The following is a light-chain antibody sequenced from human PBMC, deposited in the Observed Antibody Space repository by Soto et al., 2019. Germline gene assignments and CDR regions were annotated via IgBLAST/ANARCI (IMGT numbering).Light chain of an antibody. CDR1: QSVSSSY. CDR3: QQYGSSSIFT. J-gene: IGKJ3*01. V-gene: IGKV3-20*01. CDR2: GAS. Sequence: EIVLTQSPGTLSLSPGERATLSCRASQSVSSSYLAWYQQKPGQAPRLLIYGASSRATGIPDRFSGSGSGTDFTLTISRLEPEDCAVYYCQQYGSSSIFTFGPGTKVDIK.